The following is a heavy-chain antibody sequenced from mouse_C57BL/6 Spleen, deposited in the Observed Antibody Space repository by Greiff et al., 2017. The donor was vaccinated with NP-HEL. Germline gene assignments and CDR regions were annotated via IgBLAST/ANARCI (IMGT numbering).Heavy chain of an antibody. CDR1: GYTFTSYW. D-gene: IGHD1-1*01. CDR2: IDPSDSYT. CDR3: APSPHYYGSSSYYFDY. V-gene: IGHV1-50*01. J-gene: IGHJ2*01. Sequence: QVQLQQPGAELVKPGASVKLSCKASGYTFTSYWMQWVKQRPGQGLEWIGEIDPSDSYTNYNQKFKGKATLTVDTSSSTAYMQLSSLTSEDSAVYYCAPSPHYYGSSSYYFDYWGQGTTLTVSS.